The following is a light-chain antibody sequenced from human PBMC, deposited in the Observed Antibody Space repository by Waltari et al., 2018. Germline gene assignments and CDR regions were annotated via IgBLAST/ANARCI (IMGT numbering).Light chain of an antibody. CDR1: QSINSW. Sequence: DIQMTQSPSSLSASVGDRVTITCRASQSINSWLAWYHQKPGKAPKFLIYNTSNVESGVPARFSGSGSGTEFTLTISSLQPDDFATYYCQHWNSYFWTFGQGTKVEVK. V-gene: IGKV1-5*03. J-gene: IGKJ1*01. CDR3: QHWNSYFWT. CDR2: NTS.